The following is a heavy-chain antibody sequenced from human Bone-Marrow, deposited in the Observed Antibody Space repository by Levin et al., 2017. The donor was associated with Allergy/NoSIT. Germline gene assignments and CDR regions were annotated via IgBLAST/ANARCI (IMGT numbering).Heavy chain of an antibody. CDR3: ARAARNWFDP. J-gene: IGHJ5*02. CDR1: GFTFDDYG. CDR2: INWNGGST. V-gene: IGHV3-20*01. Sequence: LGESLKISCAASGFTFDDYGMSWVRQAPGKGLEWVSGINWNGGSTGYADSVKGRFTISRDNAKNSLYLQMNSLRAEDTALYHCARAARNWFDPWGQGTLVTVSS. D-gene: IGHD6-25*01.